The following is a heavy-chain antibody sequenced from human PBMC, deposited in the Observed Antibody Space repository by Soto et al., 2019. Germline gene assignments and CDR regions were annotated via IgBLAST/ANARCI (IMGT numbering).Heavy chain of an antibody. CDR2: IWYDGSNK. CDR1: GFTFSSYG. CDR3: ARDQTVYYYYYMDV. J-gene: IGHJ6*03. D-gene: IGHD1-1*01. V-gene: IGHV3-33*01. Sequence: QVQLVESGGGVVQPGRSLRLSCAASGFTFSSYGMHWVRQAPGKGLEWVAVIWYDGSNKYYADSVKGRFTISRDNSKNTLYLQMNSLRAEDTAVYYCARDQTVYYYYYMDVWGKGTTVTVSS.